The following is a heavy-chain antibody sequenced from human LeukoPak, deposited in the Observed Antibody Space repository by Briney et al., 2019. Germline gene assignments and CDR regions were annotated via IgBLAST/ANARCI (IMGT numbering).Heavy chain of an antibody. Sequence: GGSLRLSCAASGFTFSSYSMNWVRQAPGKGLEWVSSISSSSSYIYYADSVKGRFTISRDNAKNSLYLQMNSLRVEDTAMYYCAMDSYGPDDYWGQGTLVTVSS. CDR2: ISSSSSYI. D-gene: IGHD5-18*01. CDR3: AMDSYGPDDY. J-gene: IGHJ4*02. V-gene: IGHV3-21*01. CDR1: GFTFSSYS.